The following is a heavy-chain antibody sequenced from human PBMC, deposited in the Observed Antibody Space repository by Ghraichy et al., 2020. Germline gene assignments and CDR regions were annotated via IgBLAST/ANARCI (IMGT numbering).Heavy chain of an antibody. CDR3: ARAKSSGRSPIDS. CDR2: VSHRGDT. CDR1: GASINATAYF. J-gene: IGHJ4*02. V-gene: IGHV4-31*03. Sequence: SETLSLTCTVSGASINATAYFWHWVRHHPAKGLEWIGYVSHRGDTYFNPPLKSRLIISMDTSQNRFSLDLYSVSAADSAAYYCARAKSSGRSPIDSWGRGALVTVSS. D-gene: IGHD3-10*01.